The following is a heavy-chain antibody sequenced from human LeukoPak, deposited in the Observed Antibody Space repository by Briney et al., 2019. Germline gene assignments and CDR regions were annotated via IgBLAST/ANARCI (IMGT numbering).Heavy chain of an antibody. D-gene: IGHD3-9*01. CDR1: GFTFSSNA. J-gene: IGHJ4*02. CDR3: ARDPRYDILTGYLDY. CDR2: ISYDGSNK. V-gene: IGHV3-30-3*01. Sequence: GGSLRFSCAASGFTFSSNAMHWVRQAPGKGLEWVAVISYDGSNKYYADSVKGRFTISRDNSKNTLYLQMNSLRAEDTAVYYCARDPRYDILTGYLDYWGQGTLVTVSS.